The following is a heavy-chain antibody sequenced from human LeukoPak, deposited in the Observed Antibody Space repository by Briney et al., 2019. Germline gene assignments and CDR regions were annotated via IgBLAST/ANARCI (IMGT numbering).Heavy chain of an antibody. Sequence: ASVKVSCKASGYTFTGYYMHWVRQAPGQGLEWMGWINPNSGGTNYAQKFQGRVTMTGDTSISTAYMELSRLRSDDTAVYYCAREGDYYDSSGYWRWFDPWGQGTLVTVSS. CDR1: GYTFTGYY. V-gene: IGHV1-2*02. J-gene: IGHJ5*02. D-gene: IGHD3-22*01. CDR2: INPNSGGT. CDR3: AREGDYYDSSGYWRWFDP.